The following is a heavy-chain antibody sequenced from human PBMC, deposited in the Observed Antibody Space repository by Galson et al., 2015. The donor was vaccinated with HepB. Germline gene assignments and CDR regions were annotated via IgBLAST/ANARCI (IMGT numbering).Heavy chain of an antibody. D-gene: IGHD3-10*01. Sequence: SLRLSCAASGFTFSPYWMSWIRQAPGKGLEWVANIKQDGSVKYYVDSVRGRFTISRDNAKNSLFLQMNSLRPEDTAIYYCARAAGWLDPWGQGTLVTVSS. V-gene: IGHV3-7*03. CDR1: GFTFSPYW. CDR3: ARAAGWLDP. CDR2: IKQDGSVK. J-gene: IGHJ5*02.